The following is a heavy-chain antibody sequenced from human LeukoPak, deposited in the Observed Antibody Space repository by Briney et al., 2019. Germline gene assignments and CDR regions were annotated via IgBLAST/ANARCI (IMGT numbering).Heavy chain of an antibody. V-gene: IGHV3-30-3*01. Sequence: SGGSLRLSCAASGFTFSSYTMHWVRQAPGKGLEWVAVTSYDGSNKFCADSVKGRFTISRDNSRNTLYLQMNSLRTEDTAVYYCARAHPIPGGSGSSDFDYWGQGTLVTVSS. CDR1: GFTFSSYT. J-gene: IGHJ4*02. CDR3: ARAHPIPGGSGSSDFDY. D-gene: IGHD3-10*01. CDR2: TSYDGSNK.